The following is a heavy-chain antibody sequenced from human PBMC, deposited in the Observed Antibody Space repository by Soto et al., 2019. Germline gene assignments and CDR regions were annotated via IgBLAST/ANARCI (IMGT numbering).Heavy chain of an antibody. CDR2: INPNSGGT. Sequence: ASVKVSCKASGYTFTCYYMHWVRQAPGQGLEWMGWINPNSGGTNYAQKFQGWVTMTRDTSISTAYMELSRLRSDDTAVYYCARGFDVVVVAASGADFDNWGQGTLVTVSS. D-gene: IGHD2-15*01. CDR1: GYTFTCYY. V-gene: IGHV1-2*04. J-gene: IGHJ4*02. CDR3: ARGFDVVVVAASGADFDN.